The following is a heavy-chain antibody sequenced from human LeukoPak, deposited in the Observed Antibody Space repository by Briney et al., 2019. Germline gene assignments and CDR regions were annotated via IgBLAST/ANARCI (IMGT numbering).Heavy chain of an antibody. V-gene: IGHV3-23*01. CDR1: GFTFRNYA. D-gene: IGHD1-1*01. Sequence: HPGESLRLSCAASGFTFRNYAMTWVRQAPGKGLEWVSDISGSGSTTYYADSVEGRFTISRDNSKNMVHLQMNSLRAEDTAVYYCASTTLFPFWGQGTLVTVSS. J-gene: IGHJ4*02. CDR2: ISGSGSTT. CDR3: ASTTLFPF.